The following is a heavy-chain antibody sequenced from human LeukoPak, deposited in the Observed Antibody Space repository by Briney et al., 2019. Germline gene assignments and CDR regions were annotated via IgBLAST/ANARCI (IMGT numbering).Heavy chain of an antibody. CDR3: TTDKQMSPDY. J-gene: IGHJ4*02. CDR2: LKSRKDGGTT. V-gene: IGHV3-15*01. CDR1: GFTFSSYA. D-gene: IGHD5-24*01. Sequence: GGSLRLSCAASGFTFSSYAMSWVRQAPGKGLEWVGRLKSRKDGGTTDYAAPVKGRFIISRDDSINTLYLQMNGLKTEDTAVYYCTTDKQMSPDYWGQGTLVTVSS.